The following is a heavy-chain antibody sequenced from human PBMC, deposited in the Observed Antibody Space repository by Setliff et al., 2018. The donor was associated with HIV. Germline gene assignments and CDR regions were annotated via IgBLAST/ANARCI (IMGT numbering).Heavy chain of an antibody. Sequence: PSETLSLTCTVSGGSISTYYWSWIRQPPGKGLEWIGSIYFTGSSDNNPSLKSRVTLSVDTSKHQFSLKLSSVTAADTAVYYCARDKGYYYMDVWGKGITVTVSS. V-gene: IGHV4-59*01. CDR1: GGSISTYY. CDR2: IYFTGSS. J-gene: IGHJ6*03. CDR3: ARDKGYYYMDV.